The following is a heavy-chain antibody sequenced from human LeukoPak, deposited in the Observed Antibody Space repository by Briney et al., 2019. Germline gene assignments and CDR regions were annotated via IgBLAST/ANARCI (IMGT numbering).Heavy chain of an antibody. Sequence: ASVKVSCKASGYTFTGYYMHWVRQAPGQGLEWMGWINPNSGGTNYAQKFQGRVTMTRDTSISTAYMELSRLGSDDTAVYYCARDRRFLEWLLSYWGQGTLVTVSS. D-gene: IGHD3-3*01. CDR3: ARDRRFLEWLLSY. J-gene: IGHJ4*02. CDR1: GYTFTGYY. V-gene: IGHV1-2*02. CDR2: INPNSGGT.